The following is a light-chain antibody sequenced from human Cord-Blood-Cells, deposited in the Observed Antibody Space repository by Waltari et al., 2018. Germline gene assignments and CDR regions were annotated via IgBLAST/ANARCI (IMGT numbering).Light chain of an antibody. Sequence: QSAMTQPASVSGSTGQSITIPCTGTSSDVGGYNYVSWYQQHPGKAPNLMIYDVSNRPSGVSNRFSGSKSGNTASLTISGLQAEYEADYYCSSYTSSSTLYVFGTGTKVTVL. CDR3: SSYTSSSTLYV. CDR1: SSDVGGYNY. V-gene: IGLV2-14*01. J-gene: IGLJ1*01. CDR2: DVS.